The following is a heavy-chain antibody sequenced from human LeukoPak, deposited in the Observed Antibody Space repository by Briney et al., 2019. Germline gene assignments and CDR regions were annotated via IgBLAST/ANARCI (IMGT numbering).Heavy chain of an antibody. CDR1: GYSFTTYY. CDR2: INPSGGGT. V-gene: IGHV1-46*01. J-gene: IGHJ4*02. D-gene: IGHD2-21*01. Sequence: GASVKVSFKASGYSFTTYYMHWVRQAPGQGLEWMGIINPSGGGTRYAQKFQGRVTMTRDTSTSTVYMELSSLRSGDTAVYYCARVIGEHYYFDYWGQGTLVTVSS. CDR3: ARVIGEHYYFDY.